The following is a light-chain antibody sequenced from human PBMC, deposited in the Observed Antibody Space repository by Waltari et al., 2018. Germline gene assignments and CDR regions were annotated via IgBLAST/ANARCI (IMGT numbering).Light chain of an antibody. V-gene: IGKV1-5*03. CDR2: KAS. J-gene: IGKJ1*01. CDR1: QSISSW. CDR3: QQYNSYPAT. Sequence: DIQMTQSPSTLSASVGDRVTITCRASQSISSWLAWYQQKPGKAPKLLIYKASSLESGVPSMFSGSGSGTEFTLTISSLQPDDFATYYCQQYNSYPATFGQGTKVEIK.